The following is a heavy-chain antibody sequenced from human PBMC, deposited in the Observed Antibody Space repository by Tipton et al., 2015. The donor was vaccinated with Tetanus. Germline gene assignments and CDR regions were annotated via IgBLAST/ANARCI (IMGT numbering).Heavy chain of an antibody. Sequence: GLGKPSQTLSLTCAISGDSVSSPIAAWNWIRQSPSRGLEWLGRTLYRSKWIYDYAVSVRGRITIRPDTSRNQVYLQLNSVTPEDTAIYYCARDLGLRNYGVDVWGQGTTVTVSS. CDR1: GDSVSSPIAA. CDR3: ARDLGLRNYGVDV. V-gene: IGHV6-1*01. J-gene: IGHJ6*02. CDR2: TLYRSKWIY.